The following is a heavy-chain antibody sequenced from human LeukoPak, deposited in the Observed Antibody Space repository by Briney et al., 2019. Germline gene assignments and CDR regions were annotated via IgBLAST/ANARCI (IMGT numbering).Heavy chain of an antibody. D-gene: IGHD3-3*01. Sequence: PGGSLRLSCAASGFTFSTYAMSWVRQAPGKGLEWVSAISGSGVTTHCADSVKGRFTISRDNSKNTLYLQMNSLRDDDTAVYYCAKTPRPRDFWSGYYSGFDYWGQGTLVTVSS. V-gene: IGHV3-23*01. CDR3: AKTPRPRDFWSGYYSGFDY. CDR1: GFTFSTYA. CDR2: ISGSGVTT. J-gene: IGHJ4*02.